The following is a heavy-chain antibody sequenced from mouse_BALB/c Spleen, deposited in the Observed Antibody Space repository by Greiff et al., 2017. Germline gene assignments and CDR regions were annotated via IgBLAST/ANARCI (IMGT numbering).Heavy chain of an antibody. CDR1: GFAFSSYD. CDR2: ISSGGGST. Sequence: EVQLVESGGGLVKPGGSLKLSCAASGFAFSSYDMSWVRQTPEKRLEWVAYISSGGGSTYYPDTVKGRFTLSRDNAKNTLYLQMSSLKSEDTAMYYCARYSYGNYVYFDYWGQGTTLTVSS. J-gene: IGHJ2*01. CDR3: ARYSYGNYVYFDY. V-gene: IGHV5-12-1*01. D-gene: IGHD2-10*02.